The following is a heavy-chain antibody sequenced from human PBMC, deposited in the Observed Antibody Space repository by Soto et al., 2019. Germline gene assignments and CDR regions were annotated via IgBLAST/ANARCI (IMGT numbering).Heavy chain of an antibody. Sequence: PETLSLTCTVSGSSISNSYCSWLRQPPERVQEWRGYIHYSGSTNYTPTLKSRVSATVDLSQNTFSLNLRSVTAADTAVYYCARDLSSRYDSYYFDYWGQGTLVTVSS. V-gene: IGHV4-59*12. D-gene: IGHD3-22*01. CDR1: GSSISNSY. J-gene: IGHJ4*02. CDR3: ARDLSSRYDSYYFDY. CDR2: IHYSGST.